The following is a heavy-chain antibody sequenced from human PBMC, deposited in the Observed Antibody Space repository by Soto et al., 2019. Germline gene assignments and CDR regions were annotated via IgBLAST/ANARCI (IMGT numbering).Heavy chain of an antibody. CDR1: GFTFSSYS. D-gene: IGHD3-3*01. V-gene: IGHV3-48*02. Sequence: EVQLLESGGGLVQPGGSLRLSCAASGFTFSSYSMNWVRQAPGKGLEWVSYISSSSSTIYYADSVKGRFTISRDNAKNSLYLQMNSLRDEDTAVYYCARYYDFWSGYYTVYWGQGTLVTVSS. J-gene: IGHJ4*02. CDR3: ARYYDFWSGYYTVY. CDR2: ISSSSSTI.